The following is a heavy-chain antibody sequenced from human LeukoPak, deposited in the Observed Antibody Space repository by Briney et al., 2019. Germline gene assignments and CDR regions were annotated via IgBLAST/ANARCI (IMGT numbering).Heavy chain of an antibody. CDR3: AKHSYTGNSFYFGS. D-gene: IGHD1-26*01. V-gene: IGHV3-23*01. Sequence: PGGSLRLSCAASGFTFSSYGLSWVRQAPGKGLEWVSAISGSGGSTYYADSVKGRFTISRDNSKNSLYLQMNTLRAEDTAVYYCAKHSYTGNSFYFGSWGQGTLVTVSS. CDR2: ISGSGGST. J-gene: IGHJ4*02. CDR1: GFTFSSYG.